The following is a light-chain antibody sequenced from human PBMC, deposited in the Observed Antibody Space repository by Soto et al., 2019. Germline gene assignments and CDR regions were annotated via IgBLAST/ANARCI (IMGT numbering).Light chain of an antibody. CDR1: SSDVGGYNS. CDR2: DVT. V-gene: IGLV2-14*01. J-gene: IGLJ1*01. Sequence: QSALTRPASVSGSPGQSITISCTGTSSDVGGYNSVSWYRQYPGKAPKLIIFDVTDRPSGISTRFSGSKSGNTASLTISGLQAEDEAVFYCTSYTSSSTTVFGTGTKLTVL. CDR3: TSYTSSSTTV.